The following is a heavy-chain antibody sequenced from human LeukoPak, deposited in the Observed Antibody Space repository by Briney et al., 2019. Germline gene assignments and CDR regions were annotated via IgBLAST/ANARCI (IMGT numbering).Heavy chain of an antibody. CDR2: ISGSGGTT. Sequence: GGCLRLSCAASGFTFSSYGMRCVRQAPGKGLEWVSAISGSGGTTYYADSVKGRFTISRDNSKKTMYLQMKSLRAEDMALYFCARKGEVTARTKNAFDIWGHGTMVTVS. CDR1: GFTFSSYG. J-gene: IGHJ3*02. CDR3: ARKGEVTARTKNAFDI. V-gene: IGHV3-23*01. D-gene: IGHD2-21*02.